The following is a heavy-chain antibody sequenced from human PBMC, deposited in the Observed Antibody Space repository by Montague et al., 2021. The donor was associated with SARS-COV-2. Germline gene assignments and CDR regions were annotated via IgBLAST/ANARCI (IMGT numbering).Heavy chain of an antibody. Sequence: SETLSLTCNVSGASISSSNYYWGWIRQPPGKGLEWIGNMYYIGSTYYNPSLKSRVTISIDTSKNQFSLKLSSVTAADTAVYYCARDDVGLQAVAKAMDVWDQGTTVTVCS. J-gene: IGHJ6*02. V-gene: IGHV4-39*07. CDR1: GASISSSNYY. CDR2: MYYIGST. D-gene: IGHD3-10*02. CDR3: ARDDVGLQAVAKAMDV.